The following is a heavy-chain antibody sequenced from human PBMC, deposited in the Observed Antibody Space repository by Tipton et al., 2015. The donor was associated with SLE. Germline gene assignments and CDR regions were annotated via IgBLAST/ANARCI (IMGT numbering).Heavy chain of an antibody. J-gene: IGHJ4*02. Sequence: TLSLTCAVYGGSFSGYYWSWIRQPPGKGLEWIGEINHSGSTNYNPSLKSRVTISVDTSKNQFSLKLSSVTAADTAVYYCARLDDIAAAVQWGQGTLVTVSS. D-gene: IGHD6-13*01. CDR1: GGSFSGYY. CDR3: ARLDDIAAAVQ. V-gene: IGHV4-34*01. CDR2: INHSGST.